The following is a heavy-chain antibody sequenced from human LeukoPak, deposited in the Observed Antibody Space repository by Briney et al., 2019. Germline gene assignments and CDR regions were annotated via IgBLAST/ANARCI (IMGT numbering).Heavy chain of an antibody. Sequence: PSETLSLTCTVSSFSISRDYWSWIRQPAGKGLEWIGRIYTSASTNYNPSLKSRVTLSVDASKNQFSLRLSSLTAADTAVYYCARGRYCSATICSGGDAFDIWGQGTVVTVSS. CDR1: SFSISRDY. J-gene: IGHJ3*02. CDR2: IYTSAST. CDR3: ARGRYCSATICSGGDAFDI. V-gene: IGHV4-4*07. D-gene: IGHD5-24*01.